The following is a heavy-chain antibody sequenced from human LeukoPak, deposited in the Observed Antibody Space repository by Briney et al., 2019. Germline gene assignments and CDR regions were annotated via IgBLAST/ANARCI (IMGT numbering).Heavy chain of an antibody. D-gene: IGHD2-15*01. CDR1: GFSVSNNY. J-gene: IGHJ4*02. CDR2: ISGSGVNP. Sequence: GGSLRLSCVTSGFSVSNNYMSWVRQAPGKGLEWVSSISGSGVNPSYADSVKGRFTISRDNSNNTLYLQMNSLRAEDTAVYYCAKDSSFFDYWGQGTLVTVSS. CDR3: AKDSSFFDY. V-gene: IGHV3-23*01.